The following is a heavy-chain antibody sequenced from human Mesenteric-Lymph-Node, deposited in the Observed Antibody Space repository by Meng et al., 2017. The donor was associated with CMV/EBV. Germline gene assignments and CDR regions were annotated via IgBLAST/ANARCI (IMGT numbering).Heavy chain of an antibody. V-gene: IGHV3-21*01. CDR1: GFTFTSYS. J-gene: IGHJ4*02. CDR2: ISSSSTYI. Sequence: GGSLRLSCAASGFTFTSYSMNWVRQAPGKGLEWVSAISSSSTYIYYADSVKGRFTISRDNAKNSLYLQMNSLRAEDTAIYYCARAFDTSGYYRYFDYWDQGILVTVSS. CDR3: ARAFDTSGYYRYFDY. D-gene: IGHD3-22*01.